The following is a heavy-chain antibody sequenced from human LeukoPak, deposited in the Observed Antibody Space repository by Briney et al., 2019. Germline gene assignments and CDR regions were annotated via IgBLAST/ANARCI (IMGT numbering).Heavy chain of an antibody. CDR2: IRYDGSNK. V-gene: IGHV3-30*02. D-gene: IGHD6-13*01. CDR1: GFTFSSYG. J-gene: IGHJ6*03. CDR3: AKTAGEGSSSWYYYYYYYMDV. Sequence: GSLRLSCAASGFTFSSYGMHWVRQAPGKGLEWVAFIRYDGSNKYYADSVKGRFTISRDNSKNTLYLQMNSLRAEDTAVYYCAKTAGEGSSSWYYYYYYYMDVWGKGTTVTVSS.